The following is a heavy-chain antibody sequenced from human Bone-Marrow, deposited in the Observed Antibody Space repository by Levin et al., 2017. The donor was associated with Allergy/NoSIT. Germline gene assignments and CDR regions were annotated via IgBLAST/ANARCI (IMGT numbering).Heavy chain of an antibody. CDR3: ARDQEVTIFGVVIIGY. Sequence: ASVKVSCKASGYTFTGYYMHWVRQAPGQGLEWMGRINPNSGGTNYAQKFQGRVTMTRDTSISTAYMELSRLRSDDTAVYYCARDQEVTIFGVVIIGYWGQGTLVTVSS. D-gene: IGHD3-3*01. J-gene: IGHJ4*02. V-gene: IGHV1-2*06. CDR1: GYTFTGYY. CDR2: INPNSGGT.